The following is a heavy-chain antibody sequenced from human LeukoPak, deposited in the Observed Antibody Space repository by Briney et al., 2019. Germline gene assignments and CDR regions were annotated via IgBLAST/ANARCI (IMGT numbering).Heavy chain of an antibody. J-gene: IGHJ4*02. CDR1: GFTFSSYA. V-gene: IGHV3-23*01. Sequence: GGSPRLSCAASGFTFSSYAMSWVRQAPGKGLEWVSAISGSGGSTYYADSVKGRFTISRDNSKNTLYLQMNSLRAEDTAVYYCAKEKDIVVVVAATFDYWGQGTLVTVSS. CDR2: ISGSGGST. D-gene: IGHD2-15*01. CDR3: AKEKDIVVVVAATFDY.